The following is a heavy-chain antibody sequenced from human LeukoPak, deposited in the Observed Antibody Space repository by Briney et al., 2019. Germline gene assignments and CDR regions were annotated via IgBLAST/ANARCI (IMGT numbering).Heavy chain of an antibody. V-gene: IGHV4-4*07. D-gene: IGHD1-26*01. CDR1: GGSISSYY. J-gene: IGHJ4*02. Sequence: SETLSLTCTVSGGSISSYYWSWIRQPAGKGLGWIGRIYTSGSTNYNASLQSRVRMSVDTSKNQFSLKLSSVTAADTAVFYCARENSGSYREFDYWGQGTLVTVSS. CDR3: ARENSGSYREFDY. CDR2: IYTSGST.